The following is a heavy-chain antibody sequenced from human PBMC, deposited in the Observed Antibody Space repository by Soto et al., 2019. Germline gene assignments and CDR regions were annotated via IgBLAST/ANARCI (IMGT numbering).Heavy chain of an antibody. J-gene: IGHJ6*02. CDR3: TTGKRYSYGSGSYYRPYYYYGMDV. Sequence: GGSLRLSCAASGFTFSNAWMNWVRQAPGKGLEWVGRIKSKTDGGTTDYAAPVKGRFTISRDDSKNTLYLQMNSLKTEDTAVYYCTTGKRYSYGSGSYYRPYYYYGMDVWGQGTTVTVS. V-gene: IGHV3-15*07. D-gene: IGHD3-10*01. CDR2: IKSKTDGGTT. CDR1: GFTFSNAW.